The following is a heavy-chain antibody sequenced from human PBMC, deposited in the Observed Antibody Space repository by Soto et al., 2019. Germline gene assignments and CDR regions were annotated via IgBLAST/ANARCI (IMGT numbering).Heavy chain of an antibody. CDR2: IIPIFGTT. CDR1: GGTFSNNA. Sequence: QVKLVQSGAEVKKPGSSVKVSCKASGGTFSNNAITWVRQAPGQGLEWLGRIIPIFGTTDYAQKFQGRVTITADESTTTAYMELSSLRSDDTVVYYCAKDGGREGYFGNWFDPWGQGTLVTVSS. J-gene: IGHJ5*02. D-gene: IGHD2-15*01. CDR3: AKDGGREGYFGNWFDP. V-gene: IGHV1-69*15.